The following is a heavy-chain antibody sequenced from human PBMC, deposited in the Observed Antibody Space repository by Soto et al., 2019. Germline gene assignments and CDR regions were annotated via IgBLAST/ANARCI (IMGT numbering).Heavy chain of an antibody. CDR2: IIPILGTA. D-gene: IGHD5-18*01. Sequence: QVQLVQSGAEVKKPGSSVKVSCNASGGTFSSYAISWVRQAPGQGLEGMGGIIPILGTANYAQKFQGRVTITADESTSTAYMALSRLRSADTAVYYCAIRSDYGDTAMAKGYYYGMDVWGQGTTVTVSS. CDR1: GGTFSSYA. V-gene: IGHV1-69*12. CDR3: AIRSDYGDTAMAKGYYYGMDV. J-gene: IGHJ6*02.